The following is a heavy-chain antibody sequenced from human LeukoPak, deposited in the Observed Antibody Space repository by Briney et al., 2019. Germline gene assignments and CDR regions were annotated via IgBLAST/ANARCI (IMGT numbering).Heavy chain of an antibody. Sequence: GASVKVSCKPSGGAFSSYAISWVRQAPGQGLEWMGGIIPIFGTPNYAQKFQGRVTITTDESTSTAYMELSRLRSDDTAVYYCAREEQWPSASTDNWFEPWGQGTLVTVSS. CDR3: AREEQWPSASTDNWFEP. CDR2: IIPIFGTP. V-gene: IGHV1-69*05. J-gene: IGHJ5*02. D-gene: IGHD6-19*01. CDR1: GGAFSSYA.